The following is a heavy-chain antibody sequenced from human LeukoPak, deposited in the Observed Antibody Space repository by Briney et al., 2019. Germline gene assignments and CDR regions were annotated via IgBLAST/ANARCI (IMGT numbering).Heavy chain of an antibody. J-gene: IGHJ3*02. CDR1: GFTFSSYA. CDR2: ISYDGTNK. Sequence: PRGSLRLSCAASGFTFSSYAMHWVRQAPGKGLEWVAVISYDGTNKHYADSVKGRFTISRDNSNNTLHLQMNSLRAEDTAVYYCARDPHSSGWYFSAFDIWGQGTMVTVSS. D-gene: IGHD6-19*01. CDR3: ARDPHSSGWYFSAFDI. V-gene: IGHV3-30-3*01.